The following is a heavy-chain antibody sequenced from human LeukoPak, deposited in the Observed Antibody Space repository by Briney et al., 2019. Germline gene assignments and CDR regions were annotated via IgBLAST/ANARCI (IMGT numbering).Heavy chain of an antibody. J-gene: IGHJ4*02. CDR1: GYTLTNYA. CDR3: ARGGRYGGNNGLDY. Sequence: ASVSVSFKASGYTLTNYAINWVRQAPGQGGEGMGWVSAYNGNTNYAQKVQGRVTMTTDTSTSTGYMELRSLRSDDTAVYYCARGGRYGGNNGLDYWGQGTLVTVSS. V-gene: IGHV1-18*01. D-gene: IGHD4-23*01. CDR2: VSAYNGNT.